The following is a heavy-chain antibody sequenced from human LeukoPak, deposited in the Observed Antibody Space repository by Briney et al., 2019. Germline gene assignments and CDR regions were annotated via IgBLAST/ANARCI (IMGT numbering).Heavy chain of an antibody. CDR1: GFTFSIYA. J-gene: IGHJ3*02. CDR3: ANARSGSYYRDAFDI. V-gene: IGHV3-23*01. D-gene: IGHD1-26*01. CDR2: ISGSGGST. Sequence: GGSLRLSCAASGFTFSIYAMSWVRQAPGKGLEWVSAISGSGGSTYYADSVKGRFTISRDNSKNTLYLQMNSLRAEDTAVYYCANARSGSYYRDAFDIWGQGTMVTVSS.